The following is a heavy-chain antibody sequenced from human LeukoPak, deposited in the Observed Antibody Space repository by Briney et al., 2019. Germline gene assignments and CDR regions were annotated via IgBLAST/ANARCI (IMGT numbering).Heavy chain of an antibody. CDR3: ARGTLYRGWSYYLDF. J-gene: IGHJ4*02. Sequence: SETLSLTCAVYGGSFSGYYWSWIRQPPGKGLEWIGEINHSGSTNYNPSLKSRVTISVDTSKNQFSLKLSSVTAADTAVYYCARGTLYRGWSYYLDFWGQGSQVTVSS. CDR1: GGSFSGYY. D-gene: IGHD6-19*01. V-gene: IGHV4-34*01. CDR2: INHSGST.